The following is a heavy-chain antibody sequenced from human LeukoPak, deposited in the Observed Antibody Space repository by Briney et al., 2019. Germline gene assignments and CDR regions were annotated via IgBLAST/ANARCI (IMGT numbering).Heavy chain of an antibody. CDR3: ARHVPAHYYGSGSYYFDY. Sequence: SETLSLTCTVSGGSISSYYWSWIRQPPGKGLEWIGYIYYSGSTNYNPSLKSRVTISVDTSKNQFSLKLSSVTAADTAMYYCARHVPAHYYGSGSYYFDYWGQGTLVTVSS. CDR2: IYYSGST. J-gene: IGHJ4*02. CDR1: GGSISSYY. V-gene: IGHV4-59*08. D-gene: IGHD3-10*01.